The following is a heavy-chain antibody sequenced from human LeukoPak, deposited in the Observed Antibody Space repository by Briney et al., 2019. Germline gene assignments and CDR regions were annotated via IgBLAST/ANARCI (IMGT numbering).Heavy chain of an antibody. CDR1: GGTFSSYA. CDR3: AKDPAYQRSASFDY. D-gene: IGHD3-10*01. V-gene: IGHV1-69*05. Sequence: SVKVSCKASGGTFSSYAISWVRQAPGQGLEWMGRIIPIFGTANYAQKFQGRVTITTDESTSTAYMELSSLRSEDTALYYCAKDPAYQRSASFDYWGQGTLVTVSS. J-gene: IGHJ4*02. CDR2: IIPIFGTA.